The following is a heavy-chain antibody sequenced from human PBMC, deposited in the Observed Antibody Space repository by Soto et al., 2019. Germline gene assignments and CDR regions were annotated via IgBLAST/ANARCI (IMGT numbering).Heavy chain of an antibody. J-gene: IGHJ4*02. CDR2: ITGSGSST. D-gene: IGHD4-17*01. V-gene: IGHV3-23*01. CDR1: GVSFGSHS. Sequence: GGSLRLSWTAAGVSFGSHSMNWVRQAPGKGLERVAVITGSGSSTNYADSVKGRFTISRDNFNNMLYLQMNSLRVDDTAIYYCAKDQWPNPDHGDPFDSWGQGILVTVSP. CDR3: AKDQWPNPDHGDPFDS.